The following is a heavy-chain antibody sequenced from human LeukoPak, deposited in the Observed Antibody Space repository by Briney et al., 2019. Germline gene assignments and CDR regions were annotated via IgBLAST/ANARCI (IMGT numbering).Heavy chain of an antibody. CDR1: GYTFSDYY. Sequence: ASVKVSCKASGYTFSDYYMHWVGQPPAQGLEWMGWNKLSRGGANNAQSFKGRVALTRDTSITTAYMEVGRLTSHDTAVYYCARGYLKSSADGFDFWGHGTMVTVS. CDR2: NKLSRGGA. D-gene: IGHD5-18*01. V-gene: IGHV1-2*02. J-gene: IGHJ3*01. CDR3: ARGYLKSSADGFDF.